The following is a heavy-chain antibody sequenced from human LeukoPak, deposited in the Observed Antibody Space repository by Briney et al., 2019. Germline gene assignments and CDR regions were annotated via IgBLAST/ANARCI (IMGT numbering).Heavy chain of an antibody. D-gene: IGHD6-19*01. CDR3: ARVLPNSGRYFDY. Sequence: GGSLRLSCAASGFTFRSYWMHWVRQAPGKGLVWVSRIFSDASSTNYADSVKGRFTISRDNAKNTLYLQMNSLRADDTAVYYCARVLPNSGRYFDYWGQGTLVTVSS. J-gene: IGHJ4*02. CDR2: IFSDASST. CDR1: GFTFRSYW. V-gene: IGHV3-74*01.